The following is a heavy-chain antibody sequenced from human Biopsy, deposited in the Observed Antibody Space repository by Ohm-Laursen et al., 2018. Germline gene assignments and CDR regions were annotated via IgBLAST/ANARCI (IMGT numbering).Heavy chain of an antibody. J-gene: IGHJ4*02. Sequence: SQTLSLTWTVSGGSLNFYYWSWIRQPPGKGLEWIGYMYYSGSTKYSPSLKNRVTVSFDTSRSQFSLKLTSMTPADTAVYYCVRGRSPDTYWGQGALVIVSS. D-gene: IGHD1-14*01. CDR3: VRGRSPDTY. CDR1: GGSLNFYY. V-gene: IGHV4-59*01. CDR2: MYYSGST.